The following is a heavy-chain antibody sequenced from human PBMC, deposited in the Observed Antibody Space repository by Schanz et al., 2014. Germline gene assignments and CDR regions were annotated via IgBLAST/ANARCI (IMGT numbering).Heavy chain of an antibody. CDR3: AKGRFGELSAFDI. Sequence: EVQLVESGGGLVQPGKSLRLSCAASGFTFSSYSMNWVRQAPGKGLEWVSYVSRSTPDIYYADSVKGRFTMSRDNAKNSVFLQMNSLRAEDTAVYYCAKGRFGELSAFDIWGQGTMVTVSS. V-gene: IGHV3-48*01. CDR2: VSRSTPDI. CDR1: GFTFSSYS. J-gene: IGHJ3*02. D-gene: IGHD3-10*01.